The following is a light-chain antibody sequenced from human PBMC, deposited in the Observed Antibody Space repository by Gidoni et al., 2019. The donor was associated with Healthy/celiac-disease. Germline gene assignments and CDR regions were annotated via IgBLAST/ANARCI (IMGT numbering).Light chain of an antibody. CDR1: QSVSSSY. CDR3: QQYGSSPC. CDR2: GAS. Sequence: EIVLTQSPGTLSLSPGERATLSCRASQSVSSSYLAWYQQKPGQAPRLLIYGASSRATGFPDRFSGSGSGTDFTLTISRLEPEDFAVYYCQQYGSSPCFGQGTRLEIK. J-gene: IGKJ5*01. V-gene: IGKV3-20*01.